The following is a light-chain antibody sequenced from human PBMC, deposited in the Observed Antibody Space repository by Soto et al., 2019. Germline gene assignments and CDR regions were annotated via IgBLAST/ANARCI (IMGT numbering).Light chain of an antibody. CDR2: DAS. CDR1: QSISKW. CDR3: QQYNNYLTWT. Sequence: DIQMTQSPSTLSASVGDRVTITCRASQSISKWLAWYQQKPGKAPKVLIFDASILKSGVPSRFSGSGYGTEFTLTISSLQPDDFATYYCQQYNNYLTWTFGQGTKVDIK. V-gene: IGKV1-5*01. J-gene: IGKJ1*01.